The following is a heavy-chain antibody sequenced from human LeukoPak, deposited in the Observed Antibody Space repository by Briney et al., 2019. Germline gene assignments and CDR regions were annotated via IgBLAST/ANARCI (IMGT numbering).Heavy chain of an antibody. CDR2: IIPIFGTA. J-gene: IGHJ4*02. Sequence: GASVKVSCKTSGGTFSSYAISWVRQAPGQGLEWMGGIIPIFGTANYAQKFQGRVTITADESTSTAYMELSSMRSEDTAVYYCATRGVYYDSSGYLFDYWGQGTLVTVSS. CDR1: GGTFSSYA. V-gene: IGHV1-69*13. CDR3: ATRGVYYDSSGYLFDY. D-gene: IGHD3-22*01.